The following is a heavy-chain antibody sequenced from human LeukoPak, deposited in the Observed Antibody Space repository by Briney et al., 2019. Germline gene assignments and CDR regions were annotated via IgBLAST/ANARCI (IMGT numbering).Heavy chain of an antibody. V-gene: IGHV3-11*01. J-gene: IGHJ4*02. Sequence: GGSLRLSCAASGFTFSDCYMRWIRQAPGKGLEGVSYSSSSSPTMYYADSVKGRFSISRDNAKNSLSLQMNSLRAEDTAMYYCAREYTSGSYYIDYWGQGTLVTVSS. CDR3: AREYTSGSYYIDY. CDR1: GFTFSDCY. CDR2: SSSSSPTM. D-gene: IGHD3-10*01.